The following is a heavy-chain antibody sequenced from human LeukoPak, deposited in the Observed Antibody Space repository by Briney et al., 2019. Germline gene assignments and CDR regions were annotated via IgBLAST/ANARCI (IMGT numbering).Heavy chain of an antibody. V-gene: IGHV3-48*02. Sequence: GGSLRLSCAASGFTFTTYNMNWVRQAPGKGLEWISYYADSVKGRFTISRDNGKNSLFLQMNSLRDEDTAVYYCARGAPYYYDGSGLYYFDYWGQGTLVTVSS. J-gene: IGHJ4*02. D-gene: IGHD3-22*01. CDR1: GFTFTTYN. CDR3: ARGAPYYYDGSGLYYFDY.